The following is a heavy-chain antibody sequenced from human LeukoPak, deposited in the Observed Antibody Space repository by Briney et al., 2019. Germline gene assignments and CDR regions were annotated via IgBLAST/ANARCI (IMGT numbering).Heavy chain of an antibody. CDR1: GGSISSYY. CDR2: IYYSGST. Sequence: SETLSLTCTVSGGSISSYYWSWIRQPPGKGLEWIGYIYYSGSTNYDPSLKSRVTISVDTSKNQLSLKLSCVTAADTAVYYCARGQLGRNLFDLWGQGTLVTVSS. V-gene: IGHV4-59*01. CDR3: ARGQLGRNLFDL. J-gene: IGHJ5*02. D-gene: IGHD1-26*01.